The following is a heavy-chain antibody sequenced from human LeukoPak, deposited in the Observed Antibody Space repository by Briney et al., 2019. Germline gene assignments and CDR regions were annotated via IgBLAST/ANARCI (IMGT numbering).Heavy chain of an antibody. CDR3: ARGGYYGSGNDFRFDP. V-gene: IGHV4-34*01. CDR2: INHSGST. J-gene: IGHJ5*02. CDR1: GGSFSGYY. Sequence: PSETLSLTCAVYGGSFSGYYWSWIRQPPGKGLEWIGKINHSGSTNYNPSLKSRVTISVDTSKNQFSLKLSSVTAADTAVYYCARGGYYGSGNDFRFDPWGQGTLVTVSS. D-gene: IGHD3-10*01.